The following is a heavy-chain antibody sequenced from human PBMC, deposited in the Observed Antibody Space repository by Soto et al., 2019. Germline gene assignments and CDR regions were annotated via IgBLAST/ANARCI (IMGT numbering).Heavy chain of an antibody. V-gene: IGHV2-5*01. CDR2: IYWNDDK. D-gene: IGHD3-10*02. Sequence: QITLKESGPPLVKPTQPLTLTCTFSGFSLSPSGVGVGWIRQPPGKALEWLALIYWNDDKRYSPSLKSRLTITKNTTKNKVVLTMTNMDPVDTATYYCANNTLFGKLLPDAFDIWGQGTMGSVSS. J-gene: IGHJ3*02. CDR3: ANNTLFGKLLPDAFDI. CDR1: GFSLSPSGVG.